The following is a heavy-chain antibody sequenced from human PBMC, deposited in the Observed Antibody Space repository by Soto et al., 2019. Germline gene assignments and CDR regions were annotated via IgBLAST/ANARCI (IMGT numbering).Heavy chain of an antibody. CDR2: LYYSGST. V-gene: IGHV4-39*01. CDR1: GGSISISSYY. Sequence: SETLSLTCSVSGGSISISSYYWVWIRQPPGKGLEWIGSLYYSGSTYYNPSLKSRVTISVDTSKNQFSLRLSSVTAADTAVYYCARFRPYGDNPYYYSYMDVWGKGTTVPVSS. CDR3: ARFRPYGDNPYYYSYMDV. J-gene: IGHJ6*03. D-gene: IGHD4-17*01.